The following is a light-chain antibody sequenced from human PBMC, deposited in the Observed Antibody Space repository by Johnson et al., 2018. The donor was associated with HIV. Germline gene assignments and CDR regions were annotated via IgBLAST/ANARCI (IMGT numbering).Light chain of an antibody. V-gene: IGLV1-51*01. CDR3: GTWDSSLSAGGGDV. CDR2: DNN. Sequence: SVLTQPPSVSAAPGQKVTISCSGSSSNIGNNYVSWYQQLPGTAPKLLIYDNNKRPSGIPDRFSGSKSGTSATLGITGLQTGDEADYYCGTWDSSLSAGGGDVFGTGTKVTVL. J-gene: IGLJ1*01. CDR1: SSNIGNNY.